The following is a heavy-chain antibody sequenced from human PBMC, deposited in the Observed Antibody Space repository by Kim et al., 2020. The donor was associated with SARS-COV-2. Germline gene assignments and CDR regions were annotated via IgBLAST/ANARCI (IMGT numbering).Heavy chain of an antibody. V-gene: IGHV3-23*01. CDR3: AKDFLLYYYDSSGYYYGAFDI. J-gene: IGHJ3*02. CDR1: GFTFSSYA. D-gene: IGHD3-22*01. CDR2: ISGSGGKT. Sequence: GGSLRLSCAASGFTFSSYAMSWVRQAPGKGLEWVSVISGSGGKTNYADSVKGRFTISRDNSKNMLYLQMNSLRAEDTAVYYCAKDFLLYYYDSSGYYYGAFDIWGQGTMVTVSS.